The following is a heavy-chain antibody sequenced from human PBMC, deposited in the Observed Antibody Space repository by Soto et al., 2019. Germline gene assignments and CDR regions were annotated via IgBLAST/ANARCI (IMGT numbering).Heavy chain of an antibody. CDR2: IAYDGSNK. CDR3: ARDGGHYYGSGSYYNH. J-gene: IGHJ5*02. D-gene: IGHD3-10*01. CDR1: GFTFSSYA. V-gene: IGHV3-30-3*01. Sequence: PGGSLRLSCAASGFTFSSYAMHWVRQAPGKGLEWVAVIAYDGSNKYYADSVKGRSTISRDNPKNTMYLRMNSLRAEDTAVYYCARDGGHYYGSGSYYNHWGQGTLVTVSS.